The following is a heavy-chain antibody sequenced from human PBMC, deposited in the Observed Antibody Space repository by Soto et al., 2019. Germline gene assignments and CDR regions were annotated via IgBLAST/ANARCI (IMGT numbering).Heavy chain of an antibody. CDR3: ARDASLILGIAARPYYYGMDV. V-gene: IGHV1-69*05. CDR2: IIPIFGTA. Sequence: GASVKVSCKASGGTFSSYAISWVRQAPGQGLEWMGGIIPIFGTANYAQKFQGRVTMTRDTSISTAYMELSRLRSDDTAVYYCARDASLILGIAARPYYYGMDVWGQGTTGT. J-gene: IGHJ6*02. D-gene: IGHD6-6*01. CDR1: GGTFSSYA.